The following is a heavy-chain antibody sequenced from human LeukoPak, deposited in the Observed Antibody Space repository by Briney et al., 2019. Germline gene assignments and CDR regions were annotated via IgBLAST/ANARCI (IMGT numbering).Heavy chain of an antibody. D-gene: IGHD6-19*01. CDR1: GYTFTSYG. V-gene: IGHV1-18*01. CDR3: ARDHIAVAGNAAFDI. CDR2: ISAYNGNT. J-gene: IGHJ3*02. Sequence: ASVKLSCNASGYTFTSYGISWVRQAPGQGLEWMGWISAYNGNTNYAQKLQGRVTMTTDTSTSTAYMELRSLRSDDTAVYYCARDHIAVAGNAAFDIWGQGTMVTVSS.